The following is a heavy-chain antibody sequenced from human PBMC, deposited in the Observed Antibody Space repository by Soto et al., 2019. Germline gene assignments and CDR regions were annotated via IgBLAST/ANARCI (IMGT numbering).Heavy chain of an antibody. V-gene: IGHV1-3*01. CDR1: GYTFTSYA. D-gene: IGHD2-8*01. CDR3: ARDEIVLMVYARERTRPGEIRDYYYYGMDV. J-gene: IGHJ6*02. CDR2: INAGNGNT. Sequence: ASVKVSCKASGYTFTSYAMHWVRQAPGQGLEWMGWINAGNGNTKYSQKFQGRVTITRDTSASTAYMELSSLRSEDTAVYYCARDEIVLMVYARERTRPGEIRDYYYYGMDVWGQGTTVTVSS.